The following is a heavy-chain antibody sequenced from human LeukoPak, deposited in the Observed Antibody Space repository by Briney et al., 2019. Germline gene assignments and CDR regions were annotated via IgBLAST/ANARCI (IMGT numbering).Heavy chain of an antibody. CDR2: IYSAGTT. D-gene: IGHD7-27*01. V-gene: IGHV3-66*01. J-gene: IGHJ4*02. Sequence: GGSLRLSCFASGFAVSSNYMNWVRQAPGKGLEWVSVIYSAGTTYYADSVKGRFTISRDNSKNTLYLQMNRLRAEDTAVYYCARDQLGGLFDNWGQGTLVTVSS. CDR3: ARDQLGGLFDN. CDR1: GFAVSSNY.